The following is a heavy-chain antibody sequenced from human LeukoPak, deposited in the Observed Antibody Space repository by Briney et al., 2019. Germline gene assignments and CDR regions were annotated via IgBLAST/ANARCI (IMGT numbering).Heavy chain of an antibody. V-gene: IGHV3-7*02. CDR3: AVSITMFDY. J-gene: IGHJ4*02. CDR2: IKEDGSVK. CDR1: GFTFSSYW. Sequence: PGGSLRLSCAASGFTFSSYWMSWVRQAPGKGLEWVANIKEDGSVKYYVDSAKGRFTISRDNAKNSLYLQMTSLRAEDTAVYYCAVSITMFDYWGQGTLVTVSS. D-gene: IGHD3-10*01.